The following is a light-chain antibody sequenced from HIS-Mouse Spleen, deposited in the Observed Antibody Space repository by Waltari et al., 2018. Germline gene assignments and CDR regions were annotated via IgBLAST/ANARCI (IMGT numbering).Light chain of an antibody. J-gene: IGLJ2*01. CDR2: EGS. V-gene: IGLV2-23*03. CDR1: SSDVGRYNL. CDR3: CSYAGSSTFEV. Sequence: QSALTQPASVSGSPGQSITISCTGTSSDVGRYNLVSWYQQHPGKAPKVMIYEGSKRPSGFSNRFSGSKSGNTASLTIAGLQAEDEADYYCCSYAGSSTFEVFGGGTKLTVL.